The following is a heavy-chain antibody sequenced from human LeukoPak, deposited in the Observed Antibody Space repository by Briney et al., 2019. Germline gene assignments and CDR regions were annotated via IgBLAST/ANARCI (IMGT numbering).Heavy chain of an antibody. CDR2: IIPIFGTA. D-gene: IGHD1-26*01. CDR1: GGTFSSYA. CDR3: ARGFGSYYFDY. V-gene: IGHV1-69*05. Sequence: GASVKVSCKASGGTFSSYAISWVRQAPGQGLEWMGGIIPIFGTANYAQKFQGRVTITTDESTSTAYMELSSLRSEDTAVYYCARGFGSYYFDYWGQGTLITVSS. J-gene: IGHJ4*02.